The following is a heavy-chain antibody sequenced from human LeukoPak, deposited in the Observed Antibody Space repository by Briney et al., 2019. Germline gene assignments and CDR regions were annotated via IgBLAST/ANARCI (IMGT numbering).Heavy chain of an antibody. Sequence: PSETLSLTCTVSGGSISSSSYYWGWIRQPPGKGLEWIGSIYYSGSTYYNPSLKSRVTISVDTSKNQFSLKLSSVTAADAAVYYCARRGAIVVVPAAHDAFDIWGQGTMVTVSS. CDR3: ARRGAIVVVPAAHDAFDI. CDR1: GGSISSSSYY. D-gene: IGHD2-2*01. CDR2: IYYSGST. V-gene: IGHV4-39*01. J-gene: IGHJ3*02.